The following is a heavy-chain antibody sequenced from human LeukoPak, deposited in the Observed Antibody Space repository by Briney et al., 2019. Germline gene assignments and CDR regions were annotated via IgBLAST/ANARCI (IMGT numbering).Heavy chain of an antibody. V-gene: IGHV1-69*13. CDR3: ARDIRSDPGAFDI. CDR1: GGTFSSYA. Sequence: GASVNVSCTASGGTFSSYAISWVRQAPGQGLEWMGGIIPIFGTANYAQKFQGRVTITADESTSTAYMELSSLRSEDTAVYYCARDIRSDPGAFDIWGQGTMVTVSS. D-gene: IGHD1-14*01. CDR2: IIPIFGTA. J-gene: IGHJ3*02.